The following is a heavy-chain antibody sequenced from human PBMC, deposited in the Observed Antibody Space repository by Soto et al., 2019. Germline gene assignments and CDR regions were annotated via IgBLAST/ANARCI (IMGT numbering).Heavy chain of an antibody. J-gene: IGHJ6*02. CDR3: AKEEDDFWSGYPSLVGMDV. V-gene: IGHV3-23*01. CDR1: GFTFSSYA. Sequence: PGGSLRLSCAASGFTFSSYAMSWVRQAPGRGLEWVSAISGSGGSTYYADSVKGRFTISRDNSKNTLYLQMNSLRAEDTAVYYCAKEEDDFWSGYPSLVGMDVWGQGTTVTVSS. CDR2: ISGSGGST. D-gene: IGHD3-3*01.